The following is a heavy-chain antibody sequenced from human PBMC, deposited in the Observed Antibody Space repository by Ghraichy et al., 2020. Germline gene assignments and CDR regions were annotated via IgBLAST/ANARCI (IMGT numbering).Heavy chain of an antibody. D-gene: IGHD6-13*01. CDR3: ARLPRQLVRTDRTEDY. CDR2: INHSGST. V-gene: IGHV4-34*01. CDR1: GGSFSGYY. Sequence: SETLSLTCAVYGGSFSGYYWSWIRQPPGKGLEWIGEINHSGSTNYNPSLKSRVTISVDTSKNQFSLKLSSVTAADTAVYYCARLPRQLVRTDRTEDYWGQGTLVTVSS. J-gene: IGHJ4*02.